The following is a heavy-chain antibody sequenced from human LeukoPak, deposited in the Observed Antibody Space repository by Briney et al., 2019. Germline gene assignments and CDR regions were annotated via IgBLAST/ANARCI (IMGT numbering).Heavy chain of an antibody. CDR2: IIPIFRTT. J-gene: IGHJ5*01. V-gene: IGHV1-69*05. Sequence: ASVKVSCKASGGTFTNYAFSWVRQAPGQGLEWMGGIIPIFRTTNYAEHFQGRVTITTDESTNTAYLDLSSLRSEDTAVYYCAKDDGSATMGFDSWGQGTLVSVSS. CDR3: AKDDGSATMGFDS. CDR1: GGTFTNYA.